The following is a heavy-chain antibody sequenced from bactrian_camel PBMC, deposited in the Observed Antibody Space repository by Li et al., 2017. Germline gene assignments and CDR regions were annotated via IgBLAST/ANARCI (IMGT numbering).Heavy chain of an antibody. Sequence: VQLVESGGGLVQPGGSLTLSCAASGFSISDTWMHWVRQAPGKGLEWVSTIYTGDGRTKSADSVKGRFTMSRDNAKNMVYLQLNSLKTEDTAMYYCAASGGAWAHGYWGQGTQVTVS. D-gene: IGHD2*01. J-gene: IGHJ6*01. CDR2: IYTGDGRT. CDR1: GFSISDTW. V-gene: IGHV3S1*01. CDR3: AASGGAWAHGY.